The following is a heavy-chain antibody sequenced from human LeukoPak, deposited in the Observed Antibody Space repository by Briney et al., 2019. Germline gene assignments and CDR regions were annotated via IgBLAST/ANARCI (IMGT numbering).Heavy chain of an antibody. V-gene: IGHV4-34*01. CDR1: GGSVSSYY. J-gene: IGHJ4*02. D-gene: IGHD5-24*01. Sequence: SETLSLTCTVSGGSVSSYYWSWIRQPPGKELEWIGETNQRGESSNNPSLKSRVTISLDTSKNQFSLKVSSVTAADTAVYFCARDGYNFGSFDSWGQGFLVTVSS. CDR3: ARDGYNFGSFDS. CDR2: TNQRGES.